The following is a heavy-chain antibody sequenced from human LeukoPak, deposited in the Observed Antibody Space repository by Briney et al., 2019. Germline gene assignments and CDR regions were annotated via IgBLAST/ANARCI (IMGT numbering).Heavy chain of an antibody. D-gene: IGHD1-26*01. V-gene: IGHV3-74*01. Sequence: GGSLRLSCAASGFTFSSSRIHWVRQAPGKGLVGVSRINKDGSVTDYAESVKGRFSISRDNAKNTLYLQMNSLRVEDTAIYYCVKVRGRARVGYFDYWGQGTLVTVSS. CDR2: INKDGSVT. CDR1: GFTFSSSR. J-gene: IGHJ4*02. CDR3: VKVRGRARVGYFDY.